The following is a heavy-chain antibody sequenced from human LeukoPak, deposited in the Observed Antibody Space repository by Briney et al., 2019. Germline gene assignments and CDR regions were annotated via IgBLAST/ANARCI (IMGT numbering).Heavy chain of an antibody. Sequence: GGSLRLSCAASGFSFGSYGVHWVRRAPGKGLEWVAFIRYGGSHQFYADSVRGRFTISRDNPKNTLYLQMNSLRGEDTAVYFCARDSGTWFYLQDWGQGTLVTVSS. CDR2: IRYGGSHQ. CDR1: GFSFGSYG. V-gene: IGHV3-30*02. D-gene: IGHD2/OR15-2a*01. J-gene: IGHJ1*01. CDR3: ARDSGTWFYLQD.